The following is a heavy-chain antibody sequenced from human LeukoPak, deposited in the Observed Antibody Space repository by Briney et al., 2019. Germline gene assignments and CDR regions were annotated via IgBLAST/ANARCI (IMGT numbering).Heavy chain of an antibody. D-gene: IGHD2/OR15-2a*01. CDR2: INHSGST. CDR3: ARISNTYYENAFDI. CDR1: GGSFSGYY. V-gene: IGHV4-34*01. J-gene: IGHJ3*02. Sequence: SETLSLTCAVYGGSFSGYYWSWIRQPPGKGLEWVGEINHSGSTNYNPSLKSQVTISVDTTKNQFSLKLSSVTAADTAVYYCARISNTYYENAFDIWGQGTMVTVSS.